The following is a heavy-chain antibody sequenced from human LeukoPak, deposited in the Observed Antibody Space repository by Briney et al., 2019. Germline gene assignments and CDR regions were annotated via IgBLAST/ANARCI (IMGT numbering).Heavy chain of an antibody. V-gene: IGHV3-48*03. CDR1: GFTFSSYE. D-gene: IGHD3-22*01. CDR3: ARVDYDSSGYFDI. Sequence: GGSLRLSCAASGFTFSSYEMNWVRQAPGKGLEWVSYISSSDSTIYYADSVKGRFTISGDNAKNSLYLQMNSLRAEDTAVYYCARVDYDSSGYFDIWGQGTMVTVSS. CDR2: ISSSDSTI. J-gene: IGHJ3*02.